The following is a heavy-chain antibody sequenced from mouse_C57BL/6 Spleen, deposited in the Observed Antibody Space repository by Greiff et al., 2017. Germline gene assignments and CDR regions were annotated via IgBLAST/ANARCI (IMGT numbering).Heavy chain of an antibody. V-gene: IGHV1-63*01. J-gene: IGHJ2*01. CDR2: IYPGGGYT. D-gene: IGHD1-1*01. CDR3: ARSELRYYFDY. Sequence: VKLMESGAELVRPGTSVKMSCKASGYTFTNYWIGWAKQRPGHGLEWIGDIYPGGGYTNYNEKFKGKATLTADKSSSTAYMQFSSLTSEDSAIYYCARSELRYYFDYWGQGTTLTVSS. CDR1: GYTFTNYW.